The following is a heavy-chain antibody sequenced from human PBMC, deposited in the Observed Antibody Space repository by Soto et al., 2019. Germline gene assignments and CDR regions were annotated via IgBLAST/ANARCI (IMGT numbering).Heavy chain of an antibody. Sequence: PSETLSLTCTVSGGSISSYYWSWIRQPPGKGLEWIGYIYYSGSTNYNPSLKSRVTISVDTSKNQFSLKLSSVTAADTAVYYCARHNYGSGETNWFDPWGQGTLVTVSS. D-gene: IGHD3-10*01. V-gene: IGHV4-59*08. CDR1: GGSISSYY. CDR3: ARHNYGSGETNWFDP. CDR2: IYYSGST. J-gene: IGHJ5*02.